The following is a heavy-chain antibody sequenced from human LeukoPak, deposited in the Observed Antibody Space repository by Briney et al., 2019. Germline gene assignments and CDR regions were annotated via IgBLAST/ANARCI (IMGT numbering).Heavy chain of an antibody. CDR3: ARLFLHHHTLTGYEAYYFDS. V-gene: IGHV4-39*01. J-gene: IGHJ4*02. CDR1: DDSMRNRSYY. CDR2: VYHSGST. D-gene: IGHD3-9*01. Sequence: TASETLSLTCIVSDDSMRNRSYYWGWIRRPPGTGLEWIGSVYHSGSTFINPSLTSRVAISVDTSRNQFSLRLTSVTAADTATYYCARLFLHHHTLTGYEAYYFDSWGQGTLVAVSS.